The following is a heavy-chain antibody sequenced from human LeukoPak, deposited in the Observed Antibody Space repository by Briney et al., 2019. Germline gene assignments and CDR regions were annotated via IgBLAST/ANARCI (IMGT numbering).Heavy chain of an antibody. Sequence: PGRSLRLSCEVSGFTFSAYGMHWVRQAPGKGLEWVAVISFDGSNKYYTDSVKGRFTISRDNSKNTLYLQMNSLRAEDTAVYYCAREGGSGSYDSLDYWGQGTLVTVSS. D-gene: IGHD1-26*01. CDR1: GFTFSAYG. CDR3: AREGGSGSYDSLDY. CDR2: ISFDGSNK. J-gene: IGHJ4*02. V-gene: IGHV3-30*03.